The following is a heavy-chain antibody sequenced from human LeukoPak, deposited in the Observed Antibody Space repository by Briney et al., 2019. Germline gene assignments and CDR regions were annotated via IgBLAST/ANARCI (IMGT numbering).Heavy chain of an antibody. Sequence: GASVKVSCKASGGTFSSYAISWVRQAPGQGLEWMGWISAYNGNTNYAQKLQGRVTMTTDTSTSTAYMELRSLRSDDTAVYYCARLKGEFPLPWFDPWGQGTLVTVSS. CDR1: GGTFSSYA. J-gene: IGHJ5*02. CDR3: ARLKGEFPLPWFDP. CDR2: ISAYNGNT. V-gene: IGHV1-18*01. D-gene: IGHD3-10*01.